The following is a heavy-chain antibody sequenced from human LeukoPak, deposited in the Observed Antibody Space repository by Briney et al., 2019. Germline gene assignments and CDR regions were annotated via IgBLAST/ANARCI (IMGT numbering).Heavy chain of an antibody. D-gene: IGHD3-10*01. V-gene: IGHV4-61*02. CDR1: GGSISSGSYY. CDR2: IYTSGST. J-gene: IGHJ5*02. Sequence: SQTLSLTCTVSGGSISSGSYYWSWIRQPAGKGLEWIGRIYTSGSTNYNPSLKSRVTISVDTSKNQFSLKLSSVTAADTAVYYCARDGSGRYNWFDPWGQRTLVTVSS. CDR3: ARDGSGRYNWFDP.